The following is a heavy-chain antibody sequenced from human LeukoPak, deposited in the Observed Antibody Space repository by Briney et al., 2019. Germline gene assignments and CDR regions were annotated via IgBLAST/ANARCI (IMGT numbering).Heavy chain of an antibody. Sequence: GGSLRLSCAASGFSFSSYSMNWARQSPGKGLEWDSYISSSSSTISYADSVKGRFTISRDNAKNSLYLQMNSLRAEDTAVYYCARAVGATRVIDYYYYYMDVWGKGTTVTVSS. V-gene: IGHV3-48*01. CDR3: ARAVGATRVIDYYYYYMDV. CDR1: GFSFSSYS. D-gene: IGHD1-26*01. J-gene: IGHJ6*03. CDR2: ISSSSSTI.